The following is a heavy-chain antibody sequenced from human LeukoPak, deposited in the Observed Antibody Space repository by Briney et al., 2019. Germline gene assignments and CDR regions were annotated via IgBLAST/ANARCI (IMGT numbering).Heavy chain of an antibody. CDR2: INPNSGGT. Sequence: ASVKVSCKASGYTFTGYYMHWVRQAPGQGLEWMGWINPNSGGTNYAQRFQGRVTMTRDTSISTAYMELSRLRSDDTAVYYCARDLYGSGSYLFDPWGQGTLVTVSS. CDR3: ARDLYGSGSYLFDP. V-gene: IGHV1-2*02. D-gene: IGHD3-10*01. J-gene: IGHJ5*02. CDR1: GYTFTGYY.